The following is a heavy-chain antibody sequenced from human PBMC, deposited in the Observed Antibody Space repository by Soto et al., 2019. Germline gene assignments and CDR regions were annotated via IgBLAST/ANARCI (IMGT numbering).Heavy chain of an antibody. D-gene: IGHD2-2*01. CDR2: VIPIFGTA. CDR1: GGTFSSYA. Sequence: QVQPVQSGAEVKKPGSSVKVSCKASGGTFSSYAISWVRQAPGQGLVWMGGVIPIFGTANYAQKFQVRVTITADESTSTAYMELSSLRSDDTAVYYCARHVPAAGYYYGMDVWGQGTTVTVSS. CDR3: ARHVPAAGYYYGMDV. J-gene: IGHJ6*02. V-gene: IGHV1-69*12.